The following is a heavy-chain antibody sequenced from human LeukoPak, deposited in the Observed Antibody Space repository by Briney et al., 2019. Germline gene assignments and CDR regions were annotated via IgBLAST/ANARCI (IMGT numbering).Heavy chain of an antibody. V-gene: IGHV4-34*01. J-gene: IGHJ3*02. CDR1: GGSFSGYY. D-gene: IGHD2-2*02. CDR3: ARVVGIVVVPAAITNDAFDI. CDR2: INHSGST. Sequence: SETLSLTCAVYGGSFSGYYWSWIRQPPGKGLEWIGEINHSGSTNYNPSLKSRVTISVDTSKNQCSLKLSSVTAADTAVYYCARVVGIVVVPAAITNDAFDIWGQGTMVTVSS.